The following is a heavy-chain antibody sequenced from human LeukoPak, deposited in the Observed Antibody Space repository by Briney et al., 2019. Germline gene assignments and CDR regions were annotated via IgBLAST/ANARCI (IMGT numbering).Heavy chain of an antibody. Sequence: SFSNYNMNWVRQAPGKGLEWIGYIYYSGSTYYNPSLKSRVTISVDTSKNQFSLKLSSVTAADTAVYYCARDLLNEGNHLDYWGQGTLVTVSS. J-gene: IGHJ4*02. CDR1: SFSNYN. CDR3: ARDLLNEGNHLDY. V-gene: IGHV4-30-4*08. CDR2: IYYSGST. D-gene: IGHD4-23*01.